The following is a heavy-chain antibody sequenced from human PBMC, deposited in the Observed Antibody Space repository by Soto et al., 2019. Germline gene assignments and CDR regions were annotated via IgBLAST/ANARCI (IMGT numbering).Heavy chain of an antibody. CDR1: GGSFSGYY. CDR3: ARGRRITMIVVVITTYFDY. Sequence: SETLSLTCAVYGGSFSGYYWRWIRQPPGEGLEWIGEINHSGSTNYNPSLKSRVTISVDTSKNQFSLKLSSVTAADTAVYYCARGRRITMIVVVITTYFDYWGQGTLVTVSS. V-gene: IGHV4-34*01. CDR2: INHSGST. J-gene: IGHJ4*02. D-gene: IGHD3-22*01.